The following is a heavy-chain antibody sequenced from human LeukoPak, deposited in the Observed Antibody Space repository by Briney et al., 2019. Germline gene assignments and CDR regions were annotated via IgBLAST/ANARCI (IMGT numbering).Heavy chain of an antibody. CDR3: VKDLNGTWSFDY. CDR2: ISSNEYDT. Sequence: GGSLRLSCSAFGFTFSAYFMHWVRQAPGKGLEYVSSISSNEYDTYYADSVKGRFTISRDNSKNTLFLQMSSLRAEDTAVYYCVKDLNGTWSFDYWGQGTLVTVSS. CDR1: GFTFSAYF. V-gene: IGHV3-64D*06. D-gene: IGHD2-8*01. J-gene: IGHJ4*02.